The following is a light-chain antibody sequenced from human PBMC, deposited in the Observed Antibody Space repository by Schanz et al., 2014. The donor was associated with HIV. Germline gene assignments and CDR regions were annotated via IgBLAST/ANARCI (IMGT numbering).Light chain of an antibody. CDR1: SSDVRPYNY. CDR3: CSYSSESRPYV. V-gene: IGLV2-14*03. J-gene: IGLJ1*01. Sequence: SALTQPPSASGSPGQSVTISCTGTSSDVRPYNYLSWYQQPPGKAPKLMIYDVSSRPSGVSNRFTGSTSGNTASLTISGLQAEDEADYHCCSYSSESRPYVFGTGTKLTVL. CDR2: DVS.